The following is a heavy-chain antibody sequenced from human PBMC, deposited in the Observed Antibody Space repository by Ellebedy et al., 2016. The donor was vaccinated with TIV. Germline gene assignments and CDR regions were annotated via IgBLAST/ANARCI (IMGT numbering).Heavy chain of an antibody. CDR3: ARSPQHFYYFDD. J-gene: IGHJ4*02. CDR2: ISYDGSNK. Sequence: PGGSLRLSCAASGFTFSSYAIHWVRQAPGKGLEWVAVISYDGSNKYYADSVKGRFTISRDNSKNTLYVQMNSLRPEDTAVYYCARSPQHFYYFDDWGQGTLVTVSS. D-gene: IGHD3-3*02. V-gene: IGHV3-30-3*01. CDR1: GFTFSSYA.